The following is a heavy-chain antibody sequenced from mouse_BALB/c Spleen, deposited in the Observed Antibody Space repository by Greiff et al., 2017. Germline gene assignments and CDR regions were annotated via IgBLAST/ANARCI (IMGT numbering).Heavy chain of an antibody. CDR2: ISYDGSN. J-gene: IGHJ4*01. CDR1: GYSITSGYY. V-gene: IGHV3-6*02. Sequence: ESGPGLVKPSQSLSLTCSVTGYSITSGYYWNWIRQFPGNKLEWMGYISYDGSNNYNPSLKNRISITRDTSKNQFFLKLNSVTTEDTATYYCAREVYDGYSYWGQGTSVTVSS. CDR3: AREVYDGYSY. D-gene: IGHD2-3*01.